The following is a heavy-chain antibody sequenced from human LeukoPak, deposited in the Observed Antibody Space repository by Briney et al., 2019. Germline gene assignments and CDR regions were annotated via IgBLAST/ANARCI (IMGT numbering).Heavy chain of an antibody. CDR2: INPNSGGT. CDR1: GYTFTGYY. V-gene: IGHV1-2*02. J-gene: IGHJ2*01. D-gene: IGHD6-13*01. CDR3: ARSGLLADWYFDL. Sequence: ASVKVSCKASGYTFTGYYMHWVRQAPGQGLEWMGWINPNSGGTNYAQKFQGRVTMTRDTSISTAYMELRSLRSDDTAVYYCARSGLLADWYFDLWGRGTLVTVSS.